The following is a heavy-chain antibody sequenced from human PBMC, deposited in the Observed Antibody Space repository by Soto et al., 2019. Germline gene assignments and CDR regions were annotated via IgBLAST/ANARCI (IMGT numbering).Heavy chain of an antibody. J-gene: IGHJ5*02. Sequence: ASVKVSCKASGYPFSDNQIHWLRRAPGQGLEWMGRINPKSDDTNYAQKFQGRVTMTRDTSIDIAHLELNGLTSDDTATYYCARKNSRDYIRWGLDPWGQGTLVTVSS. CDR3: ARKNSRDYIRWGLDP. D-gene: IGHD4-17*01. CDR1: GYPFSDNQ. V-gene: IGHV1-2*02. CDR2: INPKSDDT.